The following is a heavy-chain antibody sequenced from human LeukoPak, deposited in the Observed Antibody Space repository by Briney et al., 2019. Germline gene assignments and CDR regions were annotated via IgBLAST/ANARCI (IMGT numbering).Heavy chain of an antibody. CDR3: ARGHQRDGYNYPDY. CDR1: GGTFSSYA. CDR2: IIPIFGTT. V-gene: IGHV1-69*06. Sequence: ASVKISCKTSGGTFSSYAITWVRQTPGQGLEWMGGIIPIFGTTNYAQKFQDRVTITADKSTSTAYMKLSSLRSEDTAVYYCARGHQRDGYNYPDYWGQGTLVTVSS. D-gene: IGHD5-24*01. J-gene: IGHJ4*02.